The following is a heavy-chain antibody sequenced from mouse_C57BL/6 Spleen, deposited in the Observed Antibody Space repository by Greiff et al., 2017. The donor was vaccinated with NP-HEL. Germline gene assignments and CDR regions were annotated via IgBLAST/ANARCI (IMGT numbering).Heavy chain of an antibody. Sequence: QVQLQQSGAELVKPGASVKLSCKASGYTFTSYWMQWVKQRPGQGLEWIGEIDPSDSYTNYNQKFKGKATLTVDTSSSTAYMQLSSLTSEDSAVYYCARWDTTVVDYWGQGTTLTVSS. J-gene: IGHJ2*01. CDR2: IDPSDSYT. V-gene: IGHV1-50*01. CDR1: GYTFTSYW. D-gene: IGHD1-1*01. CDR3: ARWDTTVVDY.